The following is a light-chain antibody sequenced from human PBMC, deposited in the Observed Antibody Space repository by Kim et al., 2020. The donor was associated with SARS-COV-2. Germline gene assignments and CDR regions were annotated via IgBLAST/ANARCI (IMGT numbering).Light chain of an antibody. Sequence: AIQLTQSPSSLSASVGDRVTITCRASQGISSALAWYQQKPGKAPKLLIYDASSLESGVPSRFSGSGSGTDFTLTISSLQPEDFATYYCQQFNSYFFTFGPGNKVDIK. V-gene: IGKV1-13*02. J-gene: IGKJ3*01. CDR3: QQFNSYFFT. CDR1: QGISSA. CDR2: DAS.